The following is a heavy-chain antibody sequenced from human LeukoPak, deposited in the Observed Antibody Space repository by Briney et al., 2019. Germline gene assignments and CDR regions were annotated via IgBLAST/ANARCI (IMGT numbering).Heavy chain of an antibody. J-gene: IGHJ4*02. Sequence: GGSLRLSCAASGFTFSSYWMSWVRQAPGKGLEWVSVIYSGGSTYYADSVKGRFTISRDNSKNTLYLQMNSLRAEDTAVYYCARVAVVVPAAMPLDYWGQGTLVTVSS. CDR1: GFTFSSYW. D-gene: IGHD2-2*01. CDR2: IYSGGST. CDR3: ARVAVVVPAAMPLDY. V-gene: IGHV3-53*01.